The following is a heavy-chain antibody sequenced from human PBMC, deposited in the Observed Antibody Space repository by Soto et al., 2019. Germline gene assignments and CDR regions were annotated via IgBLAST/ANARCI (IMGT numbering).Heavy chain of an antibody. J-gene: IGHJ3*02. V-gene: IGHV1-69*02. CDR3: ARVCSGGSCDYAFDI. D-gene: IGHD2-15*01. CDR1: GGTFSSYT. Sequence: QVQLVQSGAEVKKPGSSVKVSCKASGGTFSSYTISWVRQAPGQGLEWMGRIIPILGIANYAQKFQGRVTITADKSTSTAYMELSSLGAEDTAVYYCARVCSGGSCDYAFDIWGQGTMVTVSS. CDR2: IIPILGIA.